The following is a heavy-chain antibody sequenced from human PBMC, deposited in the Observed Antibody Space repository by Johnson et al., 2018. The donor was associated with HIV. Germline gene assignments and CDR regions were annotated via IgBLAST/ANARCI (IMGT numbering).Heavy chain of an antibody. D-gene: IGHD3-22*01. CDR2: ISYDGSNK. CDR3: ARVSKYYDSIRGAFDI. CDR1: GFTFRNYA. Sequence: QVQLVESGGGVVQPGGSLRLSCAASGFTFRNYAMHWVRQAPGKGLEWVAVISYDGSNKYYADSVKGRFTISRDNSKNTLYLQMNSLRAEDTAVYYCARVSKYYDSIRGAFDIWGQGTMVTVSS. V-gene: IGHV3-30-3*01. J-gene: IGHJ3*02.